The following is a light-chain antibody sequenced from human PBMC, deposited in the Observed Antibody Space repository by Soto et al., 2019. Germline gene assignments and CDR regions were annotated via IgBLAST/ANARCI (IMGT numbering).Light chain of an antibody. CDR2: DVS. Sequence: EIVLTQSPSTLSLSPGERATLSCRASQSVSSYLAWYQQKPGQAPRLLIYDVSNRATGIPARFSGSGSGTDFTLTISSLEPEDFAVYYCQQRSNWLITFGQGTRLEIK. CDR3: QQRSNWLIT. J-gene: IGKJ5*01. CDR1: QSVSSY. V-gene: IGKV3-11*01.